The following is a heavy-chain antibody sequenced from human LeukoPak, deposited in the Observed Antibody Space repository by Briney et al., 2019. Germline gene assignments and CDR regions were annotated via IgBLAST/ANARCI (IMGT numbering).Heavy chain of an antibody. Sequence: ASVKVSCKASGYTFTGYYMHWVRQAPGQGLEWMGWMNPNSGNRGYAQKFQGRVTITRNTSISTAYMELSSLRSEDTAVYYCARDRGDFWSGYPFDYWGQGTLVTVSS. V-gene: IGHV1-8*03. J-gene: IGHJ4*02. CDR1: GYTFTGYY. CDR2: MNPNSGNR. CDR3: ARDRGDFWSGYPFDY. D-gene: IGHD3-3*01.